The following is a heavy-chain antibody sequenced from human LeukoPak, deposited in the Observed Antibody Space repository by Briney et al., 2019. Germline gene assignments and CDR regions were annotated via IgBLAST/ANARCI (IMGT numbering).Heavy chain of an antibody. CDR2: FDPEDGET. V-gene: IGHV1-24*01. CDR1: GYTLTELS. D-gene: IGHD2-2*01. Sequence: GASVKVSCKVSGYTLTELSMHWVRQAPGKGLEWMGGFDPEDGETIYAQKFQGRVTMTEDTSTDTAYMELSSLRSEDTAVYYCATGPALGYCSSTSCQYWFDPWGQGTLVTISS. CDR3: ATGPALGYCSSTSCQYWFDP. J-gene: IGHJ5*02.